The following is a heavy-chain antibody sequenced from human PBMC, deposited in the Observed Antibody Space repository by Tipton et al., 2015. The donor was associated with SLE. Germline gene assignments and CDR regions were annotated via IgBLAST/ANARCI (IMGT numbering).Heavy chain of an antibody. CDR1: GTSISSYY. Sequence: TLSLTCTVSGTSISSYYWSWIRQPPGKGLEWIGYIYYSGSTNYNPSLKSRVTISVDTSKNQFSLKLSSVTAADTAVCYCARGDGSGSYYYYWGQGTLVTVSS. D-gene: IGHD3-10*01. CDR2: IYYSGST. V-gene: IGHV4-59*08. CDR3: ARGDGSGSYYYY. J-gene: IGHJ4*02.